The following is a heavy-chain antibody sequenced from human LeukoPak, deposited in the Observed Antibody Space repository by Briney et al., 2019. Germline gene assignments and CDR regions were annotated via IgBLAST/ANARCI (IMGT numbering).Heavy chain of an antibody. CDR1: GYTFGTHW. CDR2: SDPKSGAT. J-gene: IGHJ4*02. V-gene: IGHV1-2*02. CDR3: ARGNFYDNKGYSPELRY. D-gene: IGHD3-10*01. Sequence: ASVKVSCKASGYTFGTHWMHWLRQAPGQRFEWMGWSDPKSGATKYEHFQGRVTMTRDTSISTAYMELSRLTSDDTAVYYCARGNFYDNKGYSPELRYWGQGTLVTVSS.